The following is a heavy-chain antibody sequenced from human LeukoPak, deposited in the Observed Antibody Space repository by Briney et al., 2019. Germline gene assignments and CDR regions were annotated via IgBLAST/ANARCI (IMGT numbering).Heavy chain of an antibody. D-gene: IGHD3-3*01. CDR1: GGSFSGYY. V-gene: IGHV4-34*01. Sequence: SETLSLTCAVYGGSFSGYYWSWIRQPPGKGLEWIGEINHSGSTNYNPSLKSRVTISVDTSKNQFSLKLSSVTAADTAVYYCARGRYDFWSGYSPGRCFDYWGQGTLVTVSS. CDR2: INHSGST. J-gene: IGHJ4*02. CDR3: ARGRYDFWSGYSPGRCFDY.